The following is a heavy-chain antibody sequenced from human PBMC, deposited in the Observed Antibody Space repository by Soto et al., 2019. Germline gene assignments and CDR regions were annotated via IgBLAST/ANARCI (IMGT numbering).Heavy chain of an antibody. CDR2: ISHDGSEK. CDR3: ARDRRSSGPFDY. V-gene: IGHV3-7*01. J-gene: IGHJ4*02. CDR1: GFTFSSYW. D-gene: IGHD6-19*01. Sequence: EVLLVESGGGLVQPGGSLRLSCAASGFTFSSYWMSWVRQAPGKGLEWVAIISHDGSEKYYVASLRGRFTIARDNAKNSLFLQLNSLRADDTAVYYCARDRRSSGPFDYWGQGTLVTVSS.